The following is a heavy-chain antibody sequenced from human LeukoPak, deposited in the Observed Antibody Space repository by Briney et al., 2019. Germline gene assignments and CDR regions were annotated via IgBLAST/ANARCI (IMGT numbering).Heavy chain of an antibody. CDR1: EFNFNSFG. J-gene: IGHJ4*02. Sequence: GGSLRLSCSASEFNFNSFGMNWVRQAPGKGPEWISYISSSSEVKHYADSVKGRFTISRDDSRNTLYLQMNSLRGDDTAVYYCAKDVGKWESLHFFDYWGQGTLVTVSS. CDR3: AKDVGKWESLHFFDY. CDR2: ISSSSEVK. D-gene: IGHD1-26*01. V-gene: IGHV3-48*04.